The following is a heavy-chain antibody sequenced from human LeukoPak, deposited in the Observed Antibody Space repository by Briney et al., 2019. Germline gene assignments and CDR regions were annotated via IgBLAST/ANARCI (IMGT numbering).Heavy chain of an antibody. CDR2: INPSGGST. CDR1: GYTFTSYY. D-gene: IGHD3-16*01. CDR3: ARWGASPNDF. Sequence: ASVKVSCKASGYTFTSYYMHWVRQAPGQGLERMGIINPSGGSTSYAQKFQGRVTMTRDMSTSTAYMELRSLTPDDTAVYFCARWGASPNDFWGQGALVTVSS. J-gene: IGHJ4*02. V-gene: IGHV1-46*01.